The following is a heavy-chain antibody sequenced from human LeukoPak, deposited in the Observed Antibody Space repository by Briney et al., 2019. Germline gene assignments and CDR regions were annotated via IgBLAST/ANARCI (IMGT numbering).Heavy chain of an antibody. J-gene: IGHJ3*02. Sequence: SETLSLTCTVSGGSISSYYWSWIRQPAGKGLEWIGRIYTSGSTNYNPSLKSRVTMSVDTSKNQFSLKLSSVTAEDTAVYYCANDANWGFDAFDIWGQGTMVTVSS. CDR3: ANDANWGFDAFDI. V-gene: IGHV4-4*07. CDR1: GGSISSYY. CDR2: IYTSGST. D-gene: IGHD7-27*01.